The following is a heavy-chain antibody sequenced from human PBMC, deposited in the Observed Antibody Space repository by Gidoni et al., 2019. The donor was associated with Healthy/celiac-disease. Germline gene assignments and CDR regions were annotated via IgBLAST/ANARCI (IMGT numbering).Heavy chain of an antibody. CDR1: GFTFSSYG. Sequence: QVQLVESGGGVVQPGRSPRLSCAASGFTFSSYGRHWVRQAPGKGLEWVAVIWYDGSNKYYADSVKGRFTISSDNSKNTLYLQMNSLRAEDTAVYYCARGWGDCGGYCLTIDYWGQVTLVTVSS. CDR2: IWYDGSNK. CDR3: ARGWGDCGGYCLTIDY. J-gene: IGHJ4*02. D-gene: IGHD2-21*02. V-gene: IGHV3-33*01.